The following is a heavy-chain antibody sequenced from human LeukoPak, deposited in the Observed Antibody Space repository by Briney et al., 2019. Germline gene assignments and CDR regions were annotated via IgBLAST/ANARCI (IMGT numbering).Heavy chain of an antibody. CDR2: TYYRSKWYN. CDR3: ARDTASGFGELFDY. V-gene: IGHV6-1*01. Sequence: SQTLPLTCAISGDSVSSNSAAWNCIRQSPSRGLEWLGRTYYRSKWYNDYAVSVKSRITINPDTSKNQFSLQLNSVTPEDTAVYYCARDTASGFGELFDYWGQGTLVTVSS. D-gene: IGHD3-10*01. J-gene: IGHJ4*02. CDR1: GDSVSSNSAA.